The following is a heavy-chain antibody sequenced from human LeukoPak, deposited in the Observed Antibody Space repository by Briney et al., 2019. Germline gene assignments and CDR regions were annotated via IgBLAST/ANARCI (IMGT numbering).Heavy chain of an antibody. D-gene: IGHD3-10*01. CDR3: ARGHRASITMVRGVAPSNWFDP. CDR1: GGSFSGYY. V-gene: IGHV4-34*01. CDR2: INHSGST. Sequence: SETLSLTCAVYGGSFSGYYWSWIRQPPGKGLEWIGEINHSGSTNYNPSLKSRVTISVDTSKNQFSLKLSSVTAADTAVYYCARGHRASITMVRGVAPSNWFDPWGQGTLVTVSS. J-gene: IGHJ5*02.